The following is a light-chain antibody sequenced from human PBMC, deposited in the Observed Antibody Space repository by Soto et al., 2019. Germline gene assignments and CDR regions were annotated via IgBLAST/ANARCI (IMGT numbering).Light chain of an antibody. CDR1: SSDVGGYNY. V-gene: IGLV2-14*01. CDR3: NSYTSSSTWV. J-gene: IGLJ3*02. CDR2: EVS. Sequence: QSVLTQPASVSGSPGQSITISCTGTSSDVGGYNYVSWYQQYPGKAPKLMIYEVSNRPSGVSNRLSGSKSGNTASLTISGLQAEDEADYYCNSYTSSSTWVFGGGTKVTVL.